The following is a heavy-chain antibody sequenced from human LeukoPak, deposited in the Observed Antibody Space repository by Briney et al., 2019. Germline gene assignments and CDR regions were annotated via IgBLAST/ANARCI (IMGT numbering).Heavy chain of an antibody. Sequence: KSSETLSLTCAVYGGSSSGYYWSWIRQPPGKGLEWIGEINHSGSTNYNPSLKSRVTISVDTSKNQFSLKLSSVTAADTAVYYCARRLRYFDWVHFDYWGQGTLVTVSS. V-gene: IGHV4-34*01. J-gene: IGHJ4*02. CDR3: ARRLRYFDWVHFDY. CDR1: GGSSSGYY. CDR2: INHSGST. D-gene: IGHD3-9*01.